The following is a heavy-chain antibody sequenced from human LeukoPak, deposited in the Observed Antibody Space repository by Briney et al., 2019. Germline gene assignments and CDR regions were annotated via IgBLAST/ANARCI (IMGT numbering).Heavy chain of an antibody. CDR3: AREEYGDYVGYFDY. V-gene: IGHV3-66*02. D-gene: IGHD4-17*01. CDR1: GFTVSSNY. Sequence: GGSLRLSCAASGFTVSSNYMSWVRQAPGKGLEWVSVIYSGGSTYYADSVKGRFTISRDNSKNTLYLQMNSLRAEDTAVYYRAREEYGDYVGYFDYWGQGTLVTVSA. CDR2: IYSGGST. J-gene: IGHJ4*02.